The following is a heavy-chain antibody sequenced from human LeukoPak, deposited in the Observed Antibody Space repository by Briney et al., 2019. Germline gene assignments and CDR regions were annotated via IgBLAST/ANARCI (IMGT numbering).Heavy chain of an antibody. CDR3: ARGGQPRDSYYCYMDD. CDR2: IGSNSKSI. V-gene: IGHV3-48*02. J-gene: IGHJ6*03. D-gene: IGHD3-16*01. CDR1: GFTFYNYS. Sequence: GGSLRLSCAASGFTFYNYSMNWVRQAPGKGLEWVSYIGSNSKSIYYADSVKGRFTISRDNAKNSLYLQMNSLRDEDTATYYCARGGQPRDSYYCYMDDWAKGTTVTVSS.